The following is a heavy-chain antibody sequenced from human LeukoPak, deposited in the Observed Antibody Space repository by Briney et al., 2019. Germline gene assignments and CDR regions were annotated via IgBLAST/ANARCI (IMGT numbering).Heavy chain of an antibody. D-gene: IGHD3-16*02. V-gene: IGHV4-59*01. CDR2: IYYSGST. CDR3: ARELPLIERDYVWGSYRSPLDY. CDR1: GGSISSYY. J-gene: IGHJ4*02. Sequence: SETLSLTCTVSGGSISSYYWSWIRQPPGKGLEWIGYIYYSGSTNYNPSLKSRVTISVDTSKNQFSLKLSSVTAADTAVYYCARELPLIERDYVWGSYRSPLDYWGQGTLVTVSS.